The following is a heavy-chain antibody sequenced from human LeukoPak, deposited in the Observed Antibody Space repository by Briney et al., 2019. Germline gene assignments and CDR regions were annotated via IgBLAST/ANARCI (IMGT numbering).Heavy chain of an antibody. V-gene: IGHV3-23*01. Sequence: GGSLRLSWAASGFTFSSYGMSWVRQAAGKGLEWVSAISGSGGSTYYADSVKGRFTISRDNSKNTLYLQMNSLRAEDTAVYYCAELGITMIGGVWGKGTTVTISS. CDR3: AELGITMIGGV. CDR2: ISGSGGST. J-gene: IGHJ6*04. D-gene: IGHD3-10*02. CDR1: GFTFSSYG.